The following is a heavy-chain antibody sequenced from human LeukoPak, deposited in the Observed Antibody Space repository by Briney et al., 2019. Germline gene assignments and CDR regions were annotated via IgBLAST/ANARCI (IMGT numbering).Heavy chain of an antibody. CDR3: ARRNSGSYSRGFDY. J-gene: IGHJ4*02. D-gene: IGHD1-26*01. CDR2: ITDDGSST. V-gene: IGHV3-23*01. CDR1: GFTFSSYS. Sequence: GGSLRLSCAASGFTFSSYSMNWVRQAPGKGLEWVSTITDDGSSTYFADSLKGRFTISRDNSKNMLHLQMNSLRAEDTAVYYCARRNSGSYSRGFDYWGQGTLVTVSS.